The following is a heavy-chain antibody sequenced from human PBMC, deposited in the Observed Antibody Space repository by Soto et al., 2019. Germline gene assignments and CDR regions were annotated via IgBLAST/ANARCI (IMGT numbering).Heavy chain of an antibody. CDR2: ISSSSSYI. J-gene: IGHJ5*02. CDR1: GSSFSSYS. V-gene: IGHV3-21*01. Sequence: GRSLRLSCAAAGSSFSSYSMNWVRQAPGKGLEWVSSISSSSSYIYYADSVKGRFTISRDNAKNSLYLQMNSLRAEETAVYYCAREAAVAAISNWFDPWGQGTLVTGSS. D-gene: IGHD2-15*01. CDR3: AREAAVAAISNWFDP.